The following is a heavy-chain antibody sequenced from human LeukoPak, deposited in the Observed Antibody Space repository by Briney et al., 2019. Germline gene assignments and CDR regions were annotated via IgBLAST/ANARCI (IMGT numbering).Heavy chain of an antibody. Sequence: SETLSLTCTVSGDSISSSYWSWIRQPPGKGLEWIGYVHNTGTTNYKSSLKTRVTMTTDTSKNQLSLNLRSVTAADTAVYYCARSPYDSSGYYPYWYFDLWGRGTLVTVSS. D-gene: IGHD3-22*01. CDR2: VHNTGTT. V-gene: IGHV4-59*01. CDR3: ARSPYDSSGYYPYWYFDL. CDR1: GDSISSSY. J-gene: IGHJ2*01.